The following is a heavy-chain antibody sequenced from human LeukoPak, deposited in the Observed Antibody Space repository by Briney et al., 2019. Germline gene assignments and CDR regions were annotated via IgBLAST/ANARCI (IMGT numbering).Heavy chain of an antibody. CDR3: AKDLDGVVPAAKSD. J-gene: IGHJ4*02. CDR1: GFTFSSYG. CDR2: IRYDGSNK. D-gene: IGHD2-2*01. V-gene: IGHV3-30*02. Sequence: TWGSLRLSCAASGFTFSSYGMHWVRQTPGKGLEWVAFIRYDGSNKYYADYVKGRFTISRDNSKNTLYLQMNSLRAEDTAVYYCAKDLDGVVPAAKSDRGQGTLVTVSS.